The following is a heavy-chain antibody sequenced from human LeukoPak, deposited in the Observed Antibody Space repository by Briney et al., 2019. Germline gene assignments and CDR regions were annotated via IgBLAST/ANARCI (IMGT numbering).Heavy chain of an antibody. CDR2: IIPILGIA. CDR3: ARDLYYYYDSSGYYNFDY. D-gene: IGHD3-22*01. Sequence: ASVKVSCKASGGTFSSYAISWVRQAPGQGLEWMGRIIPILGIANYAQKFQGRVTITADKSTSTAYMELSSLRSEDTAVYYCARDLYYYYDSSGYYNFDYWGQGTLVTVSS. J-gene: IGHJ4*02. CDR1: GGTFSSYA. V-gene: IGHV1-69*04.